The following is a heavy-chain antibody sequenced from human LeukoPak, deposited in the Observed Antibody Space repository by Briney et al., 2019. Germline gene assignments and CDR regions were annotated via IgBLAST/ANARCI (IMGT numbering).Heavy chain of an antibody. Sequence: GGSLRLSCAASGFTFSSYAMTWVRQAPGKGLEWVSSISGRGGSTYYADSVKGRFTISRDNSKNTLYLQMNSLRAEDTAVYYCARGNYYYGSGSYYYYYYGMDVWGQGTTVTVSS. V-gene: IGHV3-23*01. D-gene: IGHD3-10*01. CDR1: GFTFSSYA. J-gene: IGHJ6*02. CDR2: ISGRGGST. CDR3: ARGNYYYGSGSYYYYYYGMDV.